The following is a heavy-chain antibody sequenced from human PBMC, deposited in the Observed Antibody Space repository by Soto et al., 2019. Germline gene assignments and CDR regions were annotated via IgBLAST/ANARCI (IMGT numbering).Heavy chain of an antibody. J-gene: IGHJ6*02. CDR3: ARDPGGGDFWSGYFTGYMDV. CDR1: GFTFSSYA. Sequence: GGSRSLSCAASGFTFSSYAMHWVRQAPGKGLEWVAVISSDGSNKYYADSVKGRFTISRDSSKNTLYLQMNSLRAADTAVYYCARDPGGGDFWSGYFTGYMDVWGQGTTVTVSS. CDR2: ISSDGSNK. V-gene: IGHV3-30-3*01. D-gene: IGHD3-3*01.